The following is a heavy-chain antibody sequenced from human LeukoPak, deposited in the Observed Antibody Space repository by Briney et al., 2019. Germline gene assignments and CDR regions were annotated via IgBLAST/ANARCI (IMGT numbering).Heavy chain of an antibody. CDR2: INPSGGST. D-gene: IGHD3-10*01. CDR3: ARHWLDSGTPDRFDY. J-gene: IGHJ4*02. CDR1: GYTFTSYY. V-gene: IGHV1-46*01. Sequence: ASVKVSCKASGYTFTSYYMHWVRQAPGQGLEWMGIINPSGGSTSYAQKFQGRVTMTRDTSTSTVYMELSSLRSEDTAVYYCARHWLDSGTPDRFDYWGQGTLVTVSS.